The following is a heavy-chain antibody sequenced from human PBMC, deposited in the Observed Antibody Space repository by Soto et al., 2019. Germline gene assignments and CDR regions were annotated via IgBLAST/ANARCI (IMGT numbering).Heavy chain of an antibody. CDR1: GFTVSSNY. D-gene: IGHD6-13*01. CDR3: ATRSSSWESVDY. CDR2: IYSGGST. Sequence: PGGSLRLSCAASGFTVSSNYMSWVRQAPGKGLEWVSVIYSGGSTYYADSVKGRFTISRDNSKNTLYLQMNSLRAEDTAVYYCATRSSSWESVDYWGQGTLVTVSS. J-gene: IGHJ4*02. V-gene: IGHV3-53*01.